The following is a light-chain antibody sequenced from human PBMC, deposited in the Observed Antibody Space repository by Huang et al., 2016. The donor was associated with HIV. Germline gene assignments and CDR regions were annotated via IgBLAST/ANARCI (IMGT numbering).Light chain of an antibody. CDR3: QQRINWPRIT. V-gene: IGKV3D-11*02. Sequence: EIVLTQSPATLSLSPGERATLSCRASQSVSKYLAWSQQNTGQAPRSLLYDASNRATGIHARFSGRGAGADFTPTISSLEPEEFAVYHCQQRINWPRITFGQGTRLEIK. J-gene: IGKJ5*01. CDR1: QSVSKY. CDR2: DAS.